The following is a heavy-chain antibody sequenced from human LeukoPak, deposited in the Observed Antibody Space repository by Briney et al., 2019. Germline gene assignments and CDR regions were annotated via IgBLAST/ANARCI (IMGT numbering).Heavy chain of an antibody. CDR1: GFTFSSYA. V-gene: IGHV3-30*04. CDR2: ISYDGSNK. CDR3: ASGIAAAGTRARRGAYYYGMDV. Sequence: GGSLRLSCAASGFTFSSYAMHWVRQAPGKGLEWVAVISYDGSNKYYADSVEGRFTISRDNSKNTLYLQMNSLRAEDTAVYYCASGIAAAGTRARRGAYYYGMDVWGQGTTVTVSS. D-gene: IGHD6-13*01. J-gene: IGHJ6*02.